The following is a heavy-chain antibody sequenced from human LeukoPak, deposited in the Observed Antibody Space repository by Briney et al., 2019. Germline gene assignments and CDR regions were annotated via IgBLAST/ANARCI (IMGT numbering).Heavy chain of an antibody. Sequence: GESLRLFCAASGFTFSKDGMSWVRQAPGKGLEWVSTVNDNGANTHYADSVKGRFTISRGNSRNTLLLEMNSLRVDDTALYYCTKGDGGYYPIDNWGQGTLVIVSS. V-gene: IGHV3-23*01. CDR1: GFTFSKDG. D-gene: IGHD1-26*01. J-gene: IGHJ4*02. CDR3: TKGDGGYYPIDN. CDR2: VNDNGANT.